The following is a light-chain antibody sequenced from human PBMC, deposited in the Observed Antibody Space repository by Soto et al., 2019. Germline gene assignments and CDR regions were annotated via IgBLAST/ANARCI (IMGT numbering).Light chain of an antibody. CDR2: DNN. Sequence: QSVLTQPPSVSAAPGQKVTIFCSGSSSNIGNNYVSWYQHLPGTAPKLLIYDNNERPSGIPDRFSGSKSGTSATLGITGLQTGDEADYYCGTWDSSLSAGVFGGGTNLTVL. CDR3: GTWDSSLSAGV. J-gene: IGLJ2*01. CDR1: SSNIGNNY. V-gene: IGLV1-51*01.